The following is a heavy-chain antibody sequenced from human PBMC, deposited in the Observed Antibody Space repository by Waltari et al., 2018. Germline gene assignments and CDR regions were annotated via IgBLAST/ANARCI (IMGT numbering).Heavy chain of an antibody. CDR1: GGPFSSTSYY. J-gene: IGHJ4*02. CDR2: VSYNGHT. Sequence: QVQLQESGPGLVKPSETLSLTCTVSGGPFSSTSYYWGWIRQPPGKGLEWIGYVSYNGHTSYDPSLNSRVTTSIDTSKNQFSLKLTSVAAADTAVYHCARRMVTTGYFDYWGQGTLVTVSS. CDR3: ARRMVTTGYFDY. V-gene: IGHV4-39*01. D-gene: IGHD4-4*01.